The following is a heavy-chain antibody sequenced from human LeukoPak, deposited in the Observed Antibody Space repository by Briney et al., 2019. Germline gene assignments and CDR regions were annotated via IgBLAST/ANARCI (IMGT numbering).Heavy chain of an antibody. D-gene: IGHD6-6*01. V-gene: IGHV3-21*04. CDR2: ISSSSSYI. Sequence: GGSLRLSCAASGFTFSSYSMNWVRQAPGKGLEWVSSISSSSSYIYYADSVKGRFAISRDNAKNSLYLQMNSLRAEDTAVYYCATTSIAAREYYFDYWGQGTLVTVSS. J-gene: IGHJ4*02. CDR1: GFTFSSYS. CDR3: ATTSIAAREYYFDY.